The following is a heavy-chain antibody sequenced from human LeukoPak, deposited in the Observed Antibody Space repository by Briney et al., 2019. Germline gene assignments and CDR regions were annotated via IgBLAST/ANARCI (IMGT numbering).Heavy chain of an antibody. CDR2: IGTGGTFK. CDR1: GFTFSNAW. J-gene: IGHJ4*02. V-gene: IGHV3-23*03. CDR3: AKDLGNATYGYYFDY. Sequence: QTGGSLRLSCAASGFTFSNAWMNWVRQAPGKGLDGFSGIGTGGTFKYYAESVQGRFTIFTDNARNTLYLQMNSLRADDTAVYYCAKDLGNATYGYYFDYWGQGTLVTVSS. D-gene: IGHD4-17*01.